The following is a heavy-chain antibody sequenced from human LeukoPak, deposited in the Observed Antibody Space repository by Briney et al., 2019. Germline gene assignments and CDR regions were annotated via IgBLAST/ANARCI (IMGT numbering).Heavy chain of an antibody. CDR1: GYTFTSYG. CDR3: ASDYGSGSYYISDYGMDV. Sequence: ASVKVSCKASGYTFTSYGISWVRQAPGQGLEWMGWISAYNGNTNYAQKLQGRVTMTTDTSTSTAYMELRSLRSEDTAVYYCASDYGSGSYYISDYGMDVWGQGTTVTVSS. D-gene: IGHD3-10*01. V-gene: IGHV1-18*01. J-gene: IGHJ6*02. CDR2: ISAYNGNT.